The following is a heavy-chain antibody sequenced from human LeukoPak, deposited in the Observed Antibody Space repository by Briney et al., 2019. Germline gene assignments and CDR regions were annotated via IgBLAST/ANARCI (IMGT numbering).Heavy chain of an antibody. V-gene: IGHV1-2*02. D-gene: IGHD3-16*02. CDR3: SRSYRYFDY. CDR2: INPNTCDT. CDR1: GYTFTGYY. Sequence: ASVTVSCKASGYTFTGYYVHWVRQAPGQWLEWMGWINPNTCDTNYAQKFQGRVTMTRDTSTNTAYMDLSGLRSDDTSVYYCSRSYRYFDYWGQGTLVTVSS. J-gene: IGHJ4*02.